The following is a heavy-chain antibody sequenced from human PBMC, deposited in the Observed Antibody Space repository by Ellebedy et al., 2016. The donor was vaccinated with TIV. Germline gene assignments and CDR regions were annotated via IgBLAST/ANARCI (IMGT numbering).Heavy chain of an antibody. J-gene: IGHJ3*02. Sequence: MPSETLSLTCAVYGGSFSGYYWSWIRQPPGKGLEWIGEINHSGSTNYNPSLKSRVTISVDSSKNQFSLKLSSVTAADTAVYYCARSNITFFAETGAFDIWGQGTRVTVSP. CDR1: GGSFSGYY. CDR3: ARSNITFFAETGAFDI. D-gene: IGHD3-3*01. V-gene: IGHV4-34*01. CDR2: INHSGST.